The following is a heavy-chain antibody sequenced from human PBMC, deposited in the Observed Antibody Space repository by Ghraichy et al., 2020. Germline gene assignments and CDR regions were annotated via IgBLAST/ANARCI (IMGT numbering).Heavy chain of an antibody. Sequence: SETLSLTCAVYGGSFSDYYWTWIRQPPGKGLEWIGEINHGGSTHYNPSLKSRVTISLHTSKNQFSLKLSSVTAADTALYYCARATMGDGQDVGGQVTTVTVS. D-gene: IGHD3-16*01. CDR1: GGSFSDYY. V-gene: IGHV4-34*01. CDR3: ARATMGDGQDV. CDR2: INHGGST. J-gene: IGHJ6*02.